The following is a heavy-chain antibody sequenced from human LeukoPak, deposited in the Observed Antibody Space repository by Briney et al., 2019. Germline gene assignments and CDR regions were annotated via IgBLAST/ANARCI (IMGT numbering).Heavy chain of an antibody. D-gene: IGHD3-10*01. CDR3: ARTRGVRGVISYYYYYMDV. CDR2: ISAYNGNT. Sequence: ASVKVSCKASGYTFASYGISWVRQAPGQGLEWMGWISAYNGNTNYAQKLQGRVTMTTDTSTSTAYMELTSLRSDDTAVYYCARTRGVRGVISYYYYYMDVWGKGTTVTVFS. J-gene: IGHJ6*03. CDR1: GYTFASYG. V-gene: IGHV1-18*01.